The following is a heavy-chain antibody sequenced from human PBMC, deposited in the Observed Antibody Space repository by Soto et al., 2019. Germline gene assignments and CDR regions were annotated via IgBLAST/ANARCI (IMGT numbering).Heavy chain of an antibody. V-gene: IGHV4-59*01. J-gene: IGHJ3*02. Sequence: SETLSLTCTVSGGSISSYYWSWIRQPPGKGLEWIGYIYYSGSTNYNPSLKSRVTISVDTSKNQYSPQLSSVTAADTAVYYCGRDAGGRVDGGFDIWGKGTMVT. CDR1: GGSISSYY. CDR2: IYYSGST. CDR3: GRDAGGRVDGGFDI. D-gene: IGHD2-15*01.